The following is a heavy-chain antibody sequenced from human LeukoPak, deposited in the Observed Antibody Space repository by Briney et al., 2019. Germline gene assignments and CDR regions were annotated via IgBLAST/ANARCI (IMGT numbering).Heavy chain of an antibody. CDR1: GFTFSTYA. D-gene: IGHD5-12*01. J-gene: IGHJ4*02. CDR2: ISGSGGST. Sequence: GGSLRLSCAASGFTFSTYAMTWVRQAPGKGLEWVSSISGSGGSTYYADSVKGRFTISRDNSKNTLYLQMNSLRAEDTAVYYCAKTRKVWIYGYWGQGTLVTVSS. V-gene: IGHV3-23*01. CDR3: AKTRKVWIYGY.